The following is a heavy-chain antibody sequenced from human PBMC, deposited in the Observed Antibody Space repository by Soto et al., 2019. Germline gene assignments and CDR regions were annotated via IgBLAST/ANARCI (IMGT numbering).Heavy chain of an antibody. J-gene: IGHJ4*02. CDR3: ARGYCSGGSCYLGYFAY. Sequence: QVQLQESGPGLVKPSETLSLTCTVSGGSVSSGSYYWSWIRQPPGKGLAWNGYIYYSGSTNYNPALRSRVTISVDTSKIQFSPKLSSVTAADTAVYYCARGYCSGGSCYLGYFAYWGQGTLVTVSS. D-gene: IGHD2-15*01. V-gene: IGHV4-61*01. CDR2: IYYSGST. CDR1: GGSVSSGSYY.